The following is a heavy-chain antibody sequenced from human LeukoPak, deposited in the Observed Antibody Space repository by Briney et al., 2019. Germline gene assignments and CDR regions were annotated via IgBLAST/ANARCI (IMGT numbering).Heavy chain of an antibody. V-gene: IGHV1-8*01. CDR3: ASARGTGTTALDYYYGMDV. CDR2: MNPNSGNT. Sequence: ASVKVSCKASGYTFTSYDINWVRQATGQGLEWMGWMNPNSGNTGYAQKFQGRVTMTRNTSISTAYMELSSLRSEDTAVYYCASARGTGTTALDYYYGMDVWGQGTTVTVSS. J-gene: IGHJ6*02. D-gene: IGHD1-1*01. CDR1: GYTFTSYD.